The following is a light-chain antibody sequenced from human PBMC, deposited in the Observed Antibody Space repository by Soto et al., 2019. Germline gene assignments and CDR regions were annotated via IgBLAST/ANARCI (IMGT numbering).Light chain of an antibody. Sequence: DIQMTQSPSSLSASVGDRVTITCRASQSISSYLNWYHQKPGKAPKLLIYAASSLQSGVPSRFSGSGSGTDFALTISSLQPEDFATYYCQQTYNTPWTFGQGTKV. CDR3: QQTYNTPWT. J-gene: IGKJ1*01. CDR2: AAS. V-gene: IGKV1-39*01. CDR1: QSISSY.